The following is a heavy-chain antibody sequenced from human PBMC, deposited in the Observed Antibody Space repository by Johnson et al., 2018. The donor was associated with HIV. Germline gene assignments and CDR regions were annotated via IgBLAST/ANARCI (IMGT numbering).Heavy chain of an antibody. Sequence: QVQLVESGGGLVQPGGSLRLSCAASGFTFSSYGMHWVRQAPGKGLEWVAFIRYDGSNKYYGDSVKGRFTISRDNSKNTLYLQMNSLRAEDTAVYYCAKRDLITGTNSFDIWGQGTMVTVSS. CDR3: AKRDLITGTNSFDI. J-gene: IGHJ3*02. CDR1: GFTFSSYG. D-gene: IGHD1-7*01. V-gene: IGHV3-30*02. CDR2: IRYDGSNK.